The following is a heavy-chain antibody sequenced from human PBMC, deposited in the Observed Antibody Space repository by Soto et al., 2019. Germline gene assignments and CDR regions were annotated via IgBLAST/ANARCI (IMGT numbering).Heavy chain of an antibody. CDR3: ARDGRKQQLVYYFDY. CDR2: ISSNGGST. D-gene: IGHD6-13*01. CDR1: GLTFSSYA. J-gene: IGHJ4*02. Sequence: GGSLRLSCAASGLTFSSYAMHWVRQAPGKGLEYVSAISSNGGSTYYANSVKGRFTISRDNSKNTLYLQMGSLRAEDMAVYYCARDGRKQQLVYYFDYWGQGTLVTVSS. V-gene: IGHV3-64*01.